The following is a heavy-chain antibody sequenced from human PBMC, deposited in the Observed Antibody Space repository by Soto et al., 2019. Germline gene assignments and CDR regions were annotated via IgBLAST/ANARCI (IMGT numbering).Heavy chain of an antibody. V-gene: IGHV4-30-2*01. CDR1: GGSISSGGYS. CDR2: IYHSGST. J-gene: IGHJ5*02. CDR3: ARSVFP. Sequence: SETLSLTCAVSGGSISSGGYSWSWIRQPPGKGLEWIGYIYHSGSTCYNPSLKSRVATSVDRSRNQFSLKLSSVTAADTAVYYCARSVFPWGQGTLVTVSS.